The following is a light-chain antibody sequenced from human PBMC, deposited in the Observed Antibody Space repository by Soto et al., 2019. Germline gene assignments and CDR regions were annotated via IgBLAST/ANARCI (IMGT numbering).Light chain of an antibody. CDR2: DAS. V-gene: IGKV1-5*01. Sequence: DIQMTQSPSTLSGSVGDRVTITCRASQGISSYLAWYQQKPGKAPKLLIYDASSLESGVPSRFSGSGSGTKFTLTISSLQADDFGTYYCQQYNFYWSFGQGTKVDIK. CDR3: QQYNFYWS. J-gene: IGKJ1*01. CDR1: QGISSY.